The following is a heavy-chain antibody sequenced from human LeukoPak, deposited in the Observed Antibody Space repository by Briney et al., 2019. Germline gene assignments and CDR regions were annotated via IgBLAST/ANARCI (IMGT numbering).Heavy chain of an antibody. J-gene: IGHJ4*02. CDR2: INPNSGGT. V-gene: IGHV1-2*02. CDR1: GYTFTGYY. D-gene: IGHD6-13*01. Sequence: ASVKVSCKASGYTFTGYYMHWVRQASGQGLEWMGWINPNSGGTNYAQKFQGRVTMTRDTSISTAYMELSRLRSDDTAVYYCARAPRRIAAAGMRNFDYWGQGTLVTFSS. CDR3: ARAPRRIAAAGMRNFDY.